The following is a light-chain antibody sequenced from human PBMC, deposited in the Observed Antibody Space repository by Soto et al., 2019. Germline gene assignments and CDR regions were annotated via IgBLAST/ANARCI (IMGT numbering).Light chain of an antibody. CDR1: SSNIGSNY. Sequence: QSALTQPPSASGTPGQRVTISCSGSSSNIGSNYVYWYQQLPGTAPKLLIYRDNQRPSGVPDRFSGSKSGNTASLAISGLQAEDEADYYCSSYTSASTPLVSGGGTKVTVL. V-gene: IGLV1-47*01. J-gene: IGLJ2*01. CDR3: SSYTSASTPLV. CDR2: RDN.